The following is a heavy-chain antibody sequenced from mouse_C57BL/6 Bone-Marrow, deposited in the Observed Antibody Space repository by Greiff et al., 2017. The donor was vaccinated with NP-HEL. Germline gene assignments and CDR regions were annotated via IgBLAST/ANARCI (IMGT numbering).Heavy chain of an antibody. Sequence: QVQLQQSGAELARPGASVKLSCKASGYTFTSYGISWVKQRTGQGLEWIGEIYPRSGNTYYNEKFKGKATLTADKSSSTAYMELRSLTSEVSAVYFCARSDYYYYGSSPFDYWGQGTTLTVSS. CDR3: ARSDYYYYGSSPFDY. CDR2: IYPRSGNT. D-gene: IGHD1-1*01. J-gene: IGHJ2*01. V-gene: IGHV1-81*01. CDR1: GYTFTSYG.